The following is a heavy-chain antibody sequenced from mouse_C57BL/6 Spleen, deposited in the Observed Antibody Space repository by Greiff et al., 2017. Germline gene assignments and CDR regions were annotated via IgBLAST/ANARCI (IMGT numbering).Heavy chain of an antibody. V-gene: IGHV1-53*01. CDR3: ARYSPWGNSDYYAMDY. J-gene: IGHJ4*01. Sequence: QVQLQQPGTELVKPGASVKLSCKASGYTFTSYWMHWVKQRPGQGLEWIGNINPSNGGTNYNEKFKSKATLTVDKSSSTAYMQLSSLTSEDSAVYYCARYSPWGNSDYYAMDYWGQGTSVSVAS. CDR2: INPSNGGT. CDR1: GYTFTSYW. D-gene: IGHD2-1*01.